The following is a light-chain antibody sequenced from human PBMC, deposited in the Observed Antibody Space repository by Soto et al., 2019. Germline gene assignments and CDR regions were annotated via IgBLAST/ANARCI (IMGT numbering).Light chain of an antibody. CDR3: CSYATSISYV. CDR1: SIYVGTYNL. CDR2: DGT. J-gene: IGLJ1*01. Sequence: QSVLTQPASVSGSPGQPITISCTGTSIYVGTYNLVSWYQHHPGKAPKLLIYDGTKRPSGVSNRLSGSKSGNTASLTISGLQAEDEADYYCCSYATSISYVFGTGTKVTVL. V-gene: IGLV2-23*01.